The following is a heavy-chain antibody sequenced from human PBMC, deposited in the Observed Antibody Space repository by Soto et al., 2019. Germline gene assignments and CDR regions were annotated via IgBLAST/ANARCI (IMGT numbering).Heavy chain of an antibody. CDR2: VNGGGDIT. Sequence: EVQLLESGGGLVRPGGSRRLPCAASEFTFSSYSLIWVRQAPGKGLEWVSGVNGGGDITYYAESVKGRFTISRDNSKNTLYLQMNSLRAEDTAVFYCARGHFGVTMDVWGQGTTVTVSS. CDR3: ARGHFGVTMDV. J-gene: IGHJ6*02. CDR1: EFTFSSYS. V-gene: IGHV3-23*01. D-gene: IGHD3-3*01.